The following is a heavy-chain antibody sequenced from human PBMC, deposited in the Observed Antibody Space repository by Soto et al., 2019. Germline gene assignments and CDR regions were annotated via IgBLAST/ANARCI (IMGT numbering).Heavy chain of an antibody. CDR3: ARGVGSSPHRY. Sequence: SETLSLTCIISGGSISVYYWSWIRQSPRQGLEWIGYVYDNGRPYYSPSLKSRVTISADTSKNQISLKLTSATAADTAVYYCARGVGSSPHRYWGRGTLVPVSP. D-gene: IGHD3-9*01. CDR2: VYDNGRP. J-gene: IGHJ4*02. V-gene: IGHV4-59*01. CDR1: GGSISVYY.